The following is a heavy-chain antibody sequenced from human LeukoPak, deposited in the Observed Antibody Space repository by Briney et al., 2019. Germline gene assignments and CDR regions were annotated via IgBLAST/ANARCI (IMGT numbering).Heavy chain of an antibody. V-gene: IGHV3-21*01. Sequence: GGSLRLSCAASGFPFNLYGMTWVRQAPGKGLEWVSLISGLNNDMYYADSVKGRFTISRDNAKNSLYLQMNSLRAEDTAVYYCARAIVVVTNDAFDIWGQGTMVTVSS. D-gene: IGHD3-22*01. J-gene: IGHJ3*02. CDR1: GFPFNLYG. CDR3: ARAIVVVTNDAFDI. CDR2: ISGLNNDM.